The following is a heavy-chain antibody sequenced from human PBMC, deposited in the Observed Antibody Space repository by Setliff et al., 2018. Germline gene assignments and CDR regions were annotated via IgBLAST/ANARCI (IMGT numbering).Heavy chain of an antibody. CDR3: VRDRWKVMVNKGDDAFDL. V-gene: IGHV3-9*01. J-gene: IGHJ3*01. Sequence: PGGSLRLSCAASGFTFDDYATHWVRQAPGKGLEWVSGISWNSGSIGYVDSVKGRFTISRDNAKNSLDLQMDSLRGEDTAVYYCVRDRWKVMVNKGDDAFDLWGQGTMVTVSS. CDR1: GFTFDDYA. CDR2: ISWNSGSI. D-gene: IGHD5-18*01.